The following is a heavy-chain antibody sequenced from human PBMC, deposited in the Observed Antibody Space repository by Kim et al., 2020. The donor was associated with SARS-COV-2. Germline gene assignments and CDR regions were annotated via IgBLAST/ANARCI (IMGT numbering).Heavy chain of an antibody. V-gene: IGHV4-39*07. CDR3: MREGSGSYQVLSQYSYYGMDV. Sequence: SETLSLTCTVSGGSITSNTYYWGWVRQPPGKRLEWIGTIFYSGSTYYNPSLKSRVTLSVDTSNNMFSLNLRSVTAADTAVYYCMREGSGSYQVLSQYSYYGMDVWGQGTTVIVSS. J-gene: IGHJ6*02. CDR2: IFYSGST. D-gene: IGHD1-26*01. CDR1: GGSITSNTYY.